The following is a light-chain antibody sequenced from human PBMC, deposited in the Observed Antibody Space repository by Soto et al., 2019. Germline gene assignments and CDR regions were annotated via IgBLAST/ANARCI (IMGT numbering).Light chain of an antibody. CDR1: SSDVGNYNL. CDR3: CSYARSSVWV. J-gene: IGLJ3*02. CDR2: EVG. Sequence: QSALTQPASVSGSPGQSITISCTGTSSDVGNYNLVSWYQQHPGKAPQLMISEVGNRPSGVSNRFSGSKSGNTASLTISGLQAEDEAEYYCCSYARSSVWVFGGGTQLTVL. V-gene: IGLV2-23*02.